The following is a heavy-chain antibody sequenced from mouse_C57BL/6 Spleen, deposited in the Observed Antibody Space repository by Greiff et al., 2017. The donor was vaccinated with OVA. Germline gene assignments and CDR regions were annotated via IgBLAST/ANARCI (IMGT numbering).Heavy chain of an antibody. Sequence: EVKLVESGGGLVKPGGSLKLSCAASGFTFSSYTMYWVRQTPEKRLEWVANISGGGGNTYYPDSVKGRFTISRDNAKNALYRQMSSLRADDTALYYCARQEGLGRGFAYWGQGTLVTVSA. CDR1: GFTFSSYT. CDR3: ARQEGLGRGFAY. V-gene: IGHV5-9*01. D-gene: IGHD4-1*01. CDR2: ISGGGGNT. J-gene: IGHJ3*01.